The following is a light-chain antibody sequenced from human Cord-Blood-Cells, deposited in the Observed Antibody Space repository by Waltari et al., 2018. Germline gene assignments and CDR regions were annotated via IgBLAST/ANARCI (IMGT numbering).Light chain of an antibody. Sequence: EIVLTQSPAPLSLSPGERATLPCRASQRVSSYLAWYQQKPGQAPRLLIYDAPNRATGIPARFSGSGSGTDFTLTISSLEPEDFAVYYCQQRSNWPPLTFGGGTKVEIK. J-gene: IGKJ4*01. CDR3: QQRSNWPPLT. V-gene: IGKV3-11*01. CDR2: DAP. CDR1: QRVSSY.